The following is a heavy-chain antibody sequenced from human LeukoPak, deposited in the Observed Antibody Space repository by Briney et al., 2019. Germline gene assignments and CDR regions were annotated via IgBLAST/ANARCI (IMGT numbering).Heavy chain of an antibody. J-gene: IGHJ6*03. CDR2: IYTSGST. D-gene: IGHD1-26*01. CDR1: GGSISSGSYY. V-gene: IGHV4-61*02. Sequence: SQTLPLTCTVSGGSISSGSYYWSRIRQPAGQGLEWIGRIYTSGSTNYNPSLTSRVPISVDTSKNQVLLTPSSVNPADPGEEYRTRSYTMVVWGKRTTVT. CDR3: TRSYTMVV.